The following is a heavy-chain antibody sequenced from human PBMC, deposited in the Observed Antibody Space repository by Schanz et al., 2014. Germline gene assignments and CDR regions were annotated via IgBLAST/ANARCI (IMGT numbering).Heavy chain of an antibody. D-gene: IGHD6-6*01. Sequence: QGQLVQSGPEVKEPGASVKVSCEASRYTFNTYGLNWVRQAPGQGLEWMGRIIPILGIANYAQNFQGRVTMTADTSTSTAYMDLRSLRSDDTAVYYCARDQSPYTNSSDVRYFDYWGQGSLVTVSS. CDR2: IIPILGIA. J-gene: IGHJ4*02. V-gene: IGHV1-18*01. CDR1: RYTFNTYG. CDR3: ARDQSPYTNSSDVRYFDY.